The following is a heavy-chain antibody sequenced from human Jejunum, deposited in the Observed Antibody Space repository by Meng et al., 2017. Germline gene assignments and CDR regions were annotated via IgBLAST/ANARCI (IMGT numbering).Heavy chain of an antibody. V-gene: IGHV4-4*02. CDR3: ARGVLERYFDY. CDR2: VWHSGAT. J-gene: IGHJ4*02. Sequence: HVHRQESGPGLVKPSGTLPLTCAVSGDFTSSSDRWTWVRQAPGRGLEWIGEVWHSGATYYNPSLESRLTISIDTSNNRFSLELSSATAADTAVYYCARGVLERYFDYWGQGALVTVSS. D-gene: IGHD3-10*01. CDR1: GDFTSSSDR.